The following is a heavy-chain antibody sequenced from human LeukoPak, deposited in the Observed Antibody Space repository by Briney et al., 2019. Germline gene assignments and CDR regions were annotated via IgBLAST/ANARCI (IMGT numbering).Heavy chain of an antibody. J-gene: IGHJ4*02. Sequence: ASVKVSCKASGYTFTGYYMHWVRQAPGQGLEWMGRINPNSGCTNYAQKFQGRVTMTRDTSISTAYMELGRLRSDDTAVYYCARGLASSGYYRGREYWGQGTLVTVSS. CDR1: GYTFTGYY. CDR2: INPNSGCT. CDR3: ARGLASSGYYRGREY. D-gene: IGHD3-22*01. V-gene: IGHV1-2*06.